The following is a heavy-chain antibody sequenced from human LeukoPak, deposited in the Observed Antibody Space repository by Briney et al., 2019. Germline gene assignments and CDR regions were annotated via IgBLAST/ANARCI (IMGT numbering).Heavy chain of an antibody. CDR1: GGTFSSYA. J-gene: IGHJ4*02. D-gene: IGHD3-22*01. Sequence: VASVKVSCKASGGTFSSYAISWVRQAPGQGLEWMGGIIPIFGTANYAQKFQGRVTITADKSTSTAYMELSSLRSEDTAVYYCARDPDYYDSSGYLYWGQGTLVTVSS. V-gene: IGHV1-69*06. CDR2: IIPIFGTA. CDR3: ARDPDYYDSSGYLY.